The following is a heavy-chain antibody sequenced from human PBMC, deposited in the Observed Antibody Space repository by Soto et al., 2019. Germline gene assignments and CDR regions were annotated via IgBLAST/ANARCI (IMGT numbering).Heavy chain of an antibody. J-gene: IGHJ4*02. V-gene: IGHV4-34*01. CDR2: INHSGST. CDR1: GGSFSDYY. D-gene: IGHD5-12*01. Sequence: QVQLQQWGTGLVKPSETLSLTCAVYGGSFSDYYWSWIRQPPGKGLEWIGEINHSGSTNYNPSLKSRVTISVDTSKNQFSLKLISVTAADTAVYYCARKFSGYDYDYWGQGTLVTVSS. CDR3: ARKFSGYDYDY.